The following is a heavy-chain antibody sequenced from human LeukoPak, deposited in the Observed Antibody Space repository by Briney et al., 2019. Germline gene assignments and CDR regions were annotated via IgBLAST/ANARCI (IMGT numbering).Heavy chain of an antibody. CDR1: GFTFSSYS. D-gene: IGHD6-13*01. CDR2: ISSSSSYI. V-gene: IGHV3-21*06. CDR3: VGAAAAVFDY. Sequence: GGSLRLSCAASGFTFSSYSMNWVRQAPGKGLEWVSSISSSSSYIYYADSVKGRFTISRDNSKNTLYLQMNSLRPEDTAVYYCVGAAAAVFDYWGQGTLVTVSS. J-gene: IGHJ4*02.